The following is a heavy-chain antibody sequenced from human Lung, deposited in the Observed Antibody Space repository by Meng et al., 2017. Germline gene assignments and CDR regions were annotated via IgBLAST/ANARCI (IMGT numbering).Heavy chain of an antibody. D-gene: IGHD1-20*01. J-gene: IGHJ4*02. Sequence: QVQLVESGVGLVTSGGSLRLSCAASGFTFSDYYMSWSRQAPGKGLEWVEYISSSGSTIYYADSVKGRFTISRDNAKNSLYLQMNSLRAEDTAVYYCARDISGPVGYFDYWGQGTLVTVSS. CDR3: ARDISGPVGYFDY. CDR2: ISSSGSTI. CDR1: GFTFSDYY. V-gene: IGHV3-11*01.